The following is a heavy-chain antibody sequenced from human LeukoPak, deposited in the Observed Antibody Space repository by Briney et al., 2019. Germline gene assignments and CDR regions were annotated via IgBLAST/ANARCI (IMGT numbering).Heavy chain of an antibody. CDR3: ARAEYYDRAFDI. CDR1: GYTFTGYY. Sequence: ASVKVSCRASGYTFTGYYMHWVRQAPGQGLEWMGWINPNSGGTNYAQKFQGRVTMTRDTSISTAYMELSRLRSDDTAVYYCARAEYYDRAFDIWGQGTMVTVSS. J-gene: IGHJ3*02. D-gene: IGHD3-22*01. V-gene: IGHV1-2*02. CDR2: INPNSGGT.